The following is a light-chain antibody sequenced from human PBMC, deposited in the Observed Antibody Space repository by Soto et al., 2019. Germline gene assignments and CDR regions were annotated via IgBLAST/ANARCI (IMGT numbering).Light chain of an antibody. CDR1: SSNIGAHYD. Sequence: QLVLTQPPSVSGAPGQKVTISCTGSSSNIGAHYDVHWYQQFPGTAPKLLMYGDTNRPSGVPDRFSGSKSGTSASLAITGLQAEDEADYYCQSYDSSLSGSVFGGGTKVTVL. CDR2: GDT. V-gene: IGLV1-40*01. J-gene: IGLJ2*01. CDR3: QSYDSSLSGSV.